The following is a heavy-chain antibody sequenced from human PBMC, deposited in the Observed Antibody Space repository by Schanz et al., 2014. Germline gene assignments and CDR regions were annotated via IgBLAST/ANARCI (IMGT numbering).Heavy chain of an antibody. D-gene: IGHD3-9*01. V-gene: IGHV4-61*02. J-gene: IGHJ4*02. Sequence: QVQLQESGPGLVKPSQTLSLTCSVSGGSISSGSYYWNWIRQPAGKGLEWIGRVYTSGSTNYNPSLKSRVTISLDTSKNQCSLNLSSATAEDTAVYYCARDSRPKYDFLTAYYSIDYWGQGTLVTVSS. CDR1: GGSISSGSYY. CDR2: VYTSGST. CDR3: ARDSRPKYDFLTAYYSIDY.